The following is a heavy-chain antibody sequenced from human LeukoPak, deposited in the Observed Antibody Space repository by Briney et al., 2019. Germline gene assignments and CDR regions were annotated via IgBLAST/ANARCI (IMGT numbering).Heavy chain of an antibody. V-gene: IGHV3-23*01. CDR2: ISGSGGST. CDR3: AKDQGRYYDSTFDY. J-gene: IGHJ4*02. D-gene: IGHD3-22*01. Sequence: GGSLRLSCAASGFTFSSYAMSWVRQAPGKGLEWVSAISGSGGSTYYADSVKGRFTISRDNSKNTLYLQMDSLRAEDTAVYYCAKDQGRYYDSTFDYWGQGTLVTVSS. CDR1: GFTFSSYA.